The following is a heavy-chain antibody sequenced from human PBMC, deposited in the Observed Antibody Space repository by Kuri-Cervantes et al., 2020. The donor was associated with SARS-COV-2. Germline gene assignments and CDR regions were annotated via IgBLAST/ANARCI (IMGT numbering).Heavy chain of an antibody. Sequence: SETLSLTCAVYGGSFSGYYWSWIRQPSEKGLEWIGEINHSGSTNYNPSLKSRVTITVDTSKNQFSLKLSSVTAADTAVYYCARGRRYSLPGGLDYWGQGTLVTVSS. CDR1: GGSFSGYY. CDR3: ARGRRYSLPGGLDY. D-gene: IGHD3-9*01. CDR2: INHSGST. V-gene: IGHV4-34*01. J-gene: IGHJ4*02.